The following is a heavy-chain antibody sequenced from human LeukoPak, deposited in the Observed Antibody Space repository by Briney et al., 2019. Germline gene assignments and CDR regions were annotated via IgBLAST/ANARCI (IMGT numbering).Heavy chain of an antibody. CDR1: AFTFSSYA. D-gene: IGHD3-10*01. V-gene: IGHV3-23*01. CDR2: ISRSGAST. Sequence: GGSLRLSCAASAFTFSSYAMSWVRQAPGKGLEWVSAISRSGASTYYADSVRGRFTISRDNSKNTLYLQMNSLRAEDTAVYYCARDFRARYYYGSGSPEFDPWGQGTLVTVSS. J-gene: IGHJ5*02. CDR3: ARDFRARYYYGSGSPEFDP.